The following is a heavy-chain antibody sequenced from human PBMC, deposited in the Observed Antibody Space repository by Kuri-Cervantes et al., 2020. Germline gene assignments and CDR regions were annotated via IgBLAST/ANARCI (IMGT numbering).Heavy chain of an antibody. CDR3: ARLGRFTAMVWVHDDAFDI. Sequence: SETLSLTCTVSGGSVSSGSYYWSWIRQPPGKGLEWIGEINHSGSTNYNPSLKSRVTISVDTSKNQFSLKLSSVTAADTAVYYCARLGRFTAMVWVHDDAFDIWGQGTMVTDSS. J-gene: IGHJ3*02. D-gene: IGHD5-18*01. CDR1: GGSVSSGSYY. V-gene: IGHV4-39*07. CDR2: INHSGST.